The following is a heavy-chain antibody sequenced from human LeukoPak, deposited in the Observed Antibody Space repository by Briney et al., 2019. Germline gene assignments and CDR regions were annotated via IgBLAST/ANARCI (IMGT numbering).Heavy chain of an antibody. Sequence: SETLSLTCAVYGGSFSGYYWSWIRQPPGKGLEWIGEINHSGSTNYNPSLKSRVTISVDTSKNQFSLKLSSVTAADTAVYYCARESNWGSSVYYYYYMDVWGKGTTDTVSS. D-gene: IGHD7-27*01. CDR2: INHSGST. V-gene: IGHV4-34*01. CDR1: GGSFSGYY. J-gene: IGHJ6*03. CDR3: ARESNWGSSVYYYYYMDV.